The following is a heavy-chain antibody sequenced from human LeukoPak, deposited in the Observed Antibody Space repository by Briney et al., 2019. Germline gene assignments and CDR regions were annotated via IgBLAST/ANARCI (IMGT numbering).Heavy chain of an antibody. CDR3: ARGRRRDAVDY. D-gene: IGHD5-24*01. CDR1: GGPFSGYY. Sequence: SETLSLTCAVYGGPFSGYYWSWIRQPPGKGLEWIGEINHSGSTNYNPSLKSRVTISVDTSKNQFSLKLSSVTAADTAVYYCARGRRRDAVDYWGQGTLVTVSS. J-gene: IGHJ4*02. V-gene: IGHV4-34*01. CDR2: INHSGST.